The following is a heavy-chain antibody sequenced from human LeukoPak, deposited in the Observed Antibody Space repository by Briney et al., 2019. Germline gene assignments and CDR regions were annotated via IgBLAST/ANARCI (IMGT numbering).Heavy chain of an antibody. CDR3: ARLTGTTPL. CDR1: GGSISSGGYS. J-gene: IGHJ4*02. Sequence: PSETLSLTCAVSGGSISSGGYSWSWIRQPPGKGLEWIGYIYHSGSTYYNPSLKSRVTISVDRSKNQFSLKLSSVTAADTAVYYCARLTGTTPLWGQGTLVTVSS. V-gene: IGHV4-30-2*01. CDR2: IYHSGST. D-gene: IGHD1-1*01.